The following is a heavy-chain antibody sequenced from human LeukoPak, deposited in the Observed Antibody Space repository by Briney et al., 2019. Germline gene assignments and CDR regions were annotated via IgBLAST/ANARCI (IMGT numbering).Heavy chain of an antibody. D-gene: IGHD3-3*01. J-gene: IGHJ6*03. Sequence: SETLSLTCTVSGGSISSYYWSWVRQPPGKGLEWVGYIYYSGSTNYNPSLKRRVTISVETSKKQFSLKLSSVTAADTAVYYCASSSPVWSGYYSYYYYYMDVWGKGTTVTVSS. CDR3: ASSSPVWSGYYSYYYYYMDV. CDR1: GGSISSYY. V-gene: IGHV4-59*01. CDR2: IYYSGST.